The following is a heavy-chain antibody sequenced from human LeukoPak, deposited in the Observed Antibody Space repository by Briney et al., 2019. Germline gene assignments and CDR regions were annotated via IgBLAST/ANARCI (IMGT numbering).Heavy chain of an antibody. V-gene: IGHV3-23*01. D-gene: IGHD4-17*01. Sequence: GGSLRLSCTGSGFTFSNYAVAWVRQAPGKGLEWVSSFTSSGNTYYADSVKGRFTVSRDNSKSTLYMQMTSLRAEDTAAYYCAKGDYGDCYWGQGTLVTVSS. CDR2: FTSSGNT. J-gene: IGHJ4*02. CDR1: GFTFSNYA. CDR3: AKGDYGDCY.